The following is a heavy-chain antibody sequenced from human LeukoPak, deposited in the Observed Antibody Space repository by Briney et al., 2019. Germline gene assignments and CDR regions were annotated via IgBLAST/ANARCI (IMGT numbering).Heavy chain of an antibody. D-gene: IGHD6-13*01. CDR3: ARGGSWYKTHDAFDI. V-gene: IGHV3-33*01. Sequence: PGGSLRLSCAASGLTFSSYGMHWVRQAPGKGLEWVAVIWSDGSNKYYADSVKGRFTISRDNSKNTLYLQMNSLRAEDTAVYYCARGGSWYKTHDAFDIWGQGTMVTVSS. CDR2: IWSDGSNK. J-gene: IGHJ3*02. CDR1: GLTFSSYG.